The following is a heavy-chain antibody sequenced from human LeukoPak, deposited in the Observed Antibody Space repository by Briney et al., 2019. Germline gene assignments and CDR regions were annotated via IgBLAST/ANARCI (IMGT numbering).Heavy chain of an antibody. J-gene: IGHJ5*02. CDR3: ARDARDVLLGFGEFYP. CDR1: GYTFTNYG. V-gene: IGHV1-18*01. CDR2: ISAYNGNT. D-gene: IGHD3-10*01. Sequence: ASVKVSCKASGYTFTNYGISWVRQAPGQGLEWMGWISAYNGNTKYAQKFQGRVTMTTDTSTNTAYMELRSLRSDDTAVYYCARDARDVLLGFGEFYPWGQGTLVTVSS.